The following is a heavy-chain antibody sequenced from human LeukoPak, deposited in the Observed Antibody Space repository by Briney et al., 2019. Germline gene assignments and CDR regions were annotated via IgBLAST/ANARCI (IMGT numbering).Heavy chain of an antibody. J-gene: IGHJ5*02. CDR1: DDSFSSHY. CDR2: ISYSGST. Sequence: SETLSLTCTVSDDSFSSHYWTWIRQPPGKGLEWIGYISYSGSTNYNPSLKSRVTISVDTSKNQFSLKLSSVTAADTAVYYCAKTGRPNNSGWYRWFDPWGQGTLVTVSS. D-gene: IGHD6-19*01. CDR3: AKTGRPNNSGWYRWFDP. V-gene: IGHV4-59*11.